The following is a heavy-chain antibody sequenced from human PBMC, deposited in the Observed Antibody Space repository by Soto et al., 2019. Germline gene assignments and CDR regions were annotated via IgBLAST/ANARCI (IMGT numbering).Heavy chain of an antibody. CDR1: VGTFSSYA. Sequence: ASVKVSCKASVGTFSSYAISGVRQAPGRGLEWMGGIIPIFGTANYAQKFQGRVTITADKSTRTAYMELSSLRSEDKAVYYCARELAAPSHNCFDPWGQGTLVTVSS. V-gene: IGHV1-69*06. CDR3: ARELAAPSHNCFDP. D-gene: IGHD6-13*01. J-gene: IGHJ5*02. CDR2: IIPIFGTA.